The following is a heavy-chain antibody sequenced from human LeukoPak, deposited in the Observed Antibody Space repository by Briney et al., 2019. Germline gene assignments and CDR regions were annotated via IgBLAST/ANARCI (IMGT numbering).Heavy chain of an antibody. CDR3: ATTQKRFYDYVWGSYRQDAFDY. J-gene: IGHJ4*02. V-gene: IGHV1-3*01. CDR1: GYTFTSYA. CDR2: INAGNGNT. Sequence: ASVKFSCKASGYTFTSYAMHWVRQAPGQRLEWMGWINAGNGNTKYSQKFQGRVAITRDTSASTAYMELSSLRSEDTAVYYCATTQKRFYDYVWGSYRQDAFDYWGQGTLVTVSS. D-gene: IGHD3-16*02.